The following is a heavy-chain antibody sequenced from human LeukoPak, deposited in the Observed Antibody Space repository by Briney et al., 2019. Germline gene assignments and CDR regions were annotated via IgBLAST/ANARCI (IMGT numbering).Heavy chain of an antibody. V-gene: IGHV3-74*01. CDR3: VKDLGGNYDY. D-gene: IGHD1-7*01. CDR2: IDYDGSIT. J-gene: IGHJ4*02. CDR1: GSTFSSYW. Sequence: GGSLRLSCAASGSTFSSYWIHWVRQVPGKGLVWVSRIDYDGSITNYADSVKGRFTISRDNARNTLYLQMNSLRVDDTAVYYCVKDLGGNYDYWGQGTLVTVSS.